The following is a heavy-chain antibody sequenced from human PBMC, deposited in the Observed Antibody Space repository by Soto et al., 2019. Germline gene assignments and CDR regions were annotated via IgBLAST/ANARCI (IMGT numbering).Heavy chain of an antibody. CDR1: GFTFSSYG. J-gene: IGHJ6*02. Sequence: GGSLRLSCAASGFTFSSYGMHWVRQAPGKGLEWVAVIWYDGGNKYYADSVKGRFTISRDNSKNTLYLQVNSLRAEDTAVYYCARDVGPRFGVAISYYYYGMDVWGQGTTVTVSS. CDR2: IWYDGGNK. V-gene: IGHV3-33*01. CDR3: ARDVGPRFGVAISYYYYGMDV. D-gene: IGHD3-3*01.